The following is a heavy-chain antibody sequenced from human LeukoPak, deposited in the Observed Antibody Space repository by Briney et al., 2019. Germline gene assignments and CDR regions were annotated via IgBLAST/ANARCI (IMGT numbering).Heavy chain of an antibody. J-gene: IGHJ4*02. D-gene: IGHD3-3*01. CDR3: GLGNYDFWSGPDY. V-gene: IGHV3-23*01. CDR2: ISTSGAAT. Sequence: GGSLRLSCAASGFSFSSFSMNWVRQAPGKGLEWVSTISTSGAATYYADSVKGRFTISRDNSKNTLYLQMNSLRAEDTAVYYCGLGNYDFWSGPDYWGQGTLVTVSS. CDR1: GFSFSSFS.